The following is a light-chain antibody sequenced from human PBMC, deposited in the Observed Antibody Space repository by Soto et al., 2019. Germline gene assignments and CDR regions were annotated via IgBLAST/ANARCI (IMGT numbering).Light chain of an antibody. CDR2: GAS. Sequence: EIILTQSPDTLSLSPGERATLSCRASQTVSSNYLAWCQQRPGQAPRLLIYGASTRATGIPARFSGSGSGTEFTLTISSLQSEDFAVYYCLQYKNWPITFGQGTRLEIK. V-gene: IGKV3-15*01. CDR1: QTVSSN. J-gene: IGKJ5*01. CDR3: LQYKNWPIT.